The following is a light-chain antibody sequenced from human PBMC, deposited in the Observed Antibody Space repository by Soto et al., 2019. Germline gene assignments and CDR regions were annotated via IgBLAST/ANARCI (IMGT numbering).Light chain of an antibody. J-gene: IGKJ2*01. Sequence: PGERATLSCRASQSVSSSNLAWYQQKPGQAPRLLIYGASNRATGIPDRFTGSGSGTDFTLTISRLEPEDFAVHYCQHYDTSPLQYTFGQGTKLEIK. CDR3: QHYDTSPLQYT. CDR1: QSVSSSN. V-gene: IGKV3-20*01. CDR2: GAS.